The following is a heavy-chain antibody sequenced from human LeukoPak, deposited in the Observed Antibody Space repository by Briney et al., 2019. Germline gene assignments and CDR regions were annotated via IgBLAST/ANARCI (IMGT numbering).Heavy chain of an antibody. V-gene: IGHV4-39*07. J-gene: IGHJ3*01. CDR2: VYYSGST. Sequence: PSETLSLTCTVSGGSISSSSYYWGWIRQPPGKGLEWIGNVYYSGSTYYNPSLKGRVTISVDTSKNQFSLKLTSVTAADTAVYYCARINYYYGSGSFYDAFDVWGQGTMVTISS. D-gene: IGHD3-10*01. CDR1: GGSISSSSYY. CDR3: ARINYYYGSGSFYDAFDV.